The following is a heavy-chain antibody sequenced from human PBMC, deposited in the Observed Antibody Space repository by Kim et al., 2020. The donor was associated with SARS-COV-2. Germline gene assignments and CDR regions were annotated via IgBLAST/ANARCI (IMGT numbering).Heavy chain of an antibody. V-gene: IGHV4-4*02. D-gene: IGHD6-19*01. CDR1: GGAFGSSSC. CDR2: IDHSGTT. CDR3: ARGVSSAWTLRPWFDP. Sequence: SETLSLTCVVSGGAFGSSSCWSWVRQPPGKGLEWIGEIDHSGTTTYNPSLKSRVTISVDESKTHFSLRVMSVTAADTAVYYCARGVSSAWTLRPWFDPWGQGALVSVSS. J-gene: IGHJ5*02.